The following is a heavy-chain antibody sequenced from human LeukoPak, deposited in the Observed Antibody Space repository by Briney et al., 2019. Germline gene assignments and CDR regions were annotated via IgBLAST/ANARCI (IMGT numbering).Heavy chain of an antibody. D-gene: IGHD1-26*01. CDR1: GFTFSSYS. V-gene: IGHV3-48*02. J-gene: IGHJ5*02. CDR2: ISSSSSTI. Sequence: PGRSLRLSCAASGFTFSSYSMNWVRQAPGKGLEWVSYISSSSSTIYYADSVKGRFTISRDNAKNSLYLQMNSLRDEDTAVYYCARGPGSGSFFNSAYNWFDPWGQGTLVTVSS. CDR3: ARGPGSGSFFNSAYNWFDP.